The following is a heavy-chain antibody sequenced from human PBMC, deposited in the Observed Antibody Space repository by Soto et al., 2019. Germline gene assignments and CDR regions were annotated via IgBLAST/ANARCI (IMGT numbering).Heavy chain of an antibody. CDR2: IYYSGST. CDR1: GGSISSSSYY. J-gene: IGHJ5*02. V-gene: IGHV4-39*01. Sequence: SETLSLTCTVSGGSISSSSYYWGWIRQPPGKGLEWIGSIYYSGSTYYNPSLKSRVTISVDTSKNQFSLKLSSVTAADTAVYYCARPATVTTSWFDPWGQGTLVTVSS. CDR3: ARPATVTTSWFDP. D-gene: IGHD4-17*01.